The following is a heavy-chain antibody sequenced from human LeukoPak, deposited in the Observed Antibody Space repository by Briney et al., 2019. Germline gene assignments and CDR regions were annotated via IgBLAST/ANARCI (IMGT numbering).Heavy chain of an antibody. CDR3: AREKAYYDFWSGFE. CDR1: GGSFSGYY. CDR2: INHSGST. Sequence: PSETLSLTCAVYGGSFSGYYWGWIRQPPGKGLEWIGEINHSGSTNYNPSLKSRVTISVDTSKNQFSLKLSSVTAADTAVYYCAREKAYYDFWSGFEWGQGTLVTVSS. V-gene: IGHV4-34*01. J-gene: IGHJ4*02. D-gene: IGHD3-3*01.